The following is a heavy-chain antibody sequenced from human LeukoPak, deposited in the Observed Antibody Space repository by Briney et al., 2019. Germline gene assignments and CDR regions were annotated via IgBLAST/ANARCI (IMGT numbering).Heavy chain of an antibody. Sequence: GGSLRLSCAASGFTFSSYSMNWVRQTPGKGLERISYISGSGNTKFYADSVRGRFTVSIDKDKNSVHLQMDSLRADDTAIYYCARVVIRSPLYYYGMDVWGLGTTVTVSS. CDR2: ISGSGNTK. J-gene: IGHJ6*02. CDR1: GFTFSSYS. V-gene: IGHV3-48*01. D-gene: IGHD3-22*01. CDR3: ARVVIRSPLYYYGMDV.